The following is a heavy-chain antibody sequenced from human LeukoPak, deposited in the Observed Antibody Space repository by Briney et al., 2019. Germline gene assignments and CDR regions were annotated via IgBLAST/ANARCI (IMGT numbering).Heavy chain of an antibody. CDR3: AKDRYYSYYFDY. CDR1: GFTFSSYG. V-gene: IGHV3-30*18. J-gene: IGHJ4*02. Sequence: GGSLRLSCAASGFTFSSYGMHWDRQAPGKGLEWVAFISYDGSNNYYADSVKGRFTISRDNSKNTLYLQMNSLRAEDTAVYYCAKDRYYSYYFDYWGQGTLVTVSS. D-gene: IGHD5-18*01. CDR2: ISYDGSNN.